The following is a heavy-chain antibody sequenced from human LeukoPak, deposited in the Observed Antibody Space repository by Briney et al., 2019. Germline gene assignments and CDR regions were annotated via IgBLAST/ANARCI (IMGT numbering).Heavy chain of an antibody. D-gene: IGHD4-23*01. J-gene: IGHJ4*02. CDR1: GGTFRNYA. CDR3: ARGWLAESTVVTPYNY. V-gene: IGHV1-69*01. CDR2: IIPIFGTP. Sequence: SVKVSCKASGGTFRNYAISWVRQAPGQGPEWMGGIIPIFGTPNYAQKFQGRVTITAIESMSTAYMELSSLRSEDTAVYYCARGWLAESTVVTPYNYWGQGTLVTVSS.